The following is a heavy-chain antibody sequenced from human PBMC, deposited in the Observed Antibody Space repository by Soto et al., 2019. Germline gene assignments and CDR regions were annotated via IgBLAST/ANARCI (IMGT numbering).Heavy chain of an antibody. J-gene: IGHJ3*02. V-gene: IGHV3-30*02. CDR3: AKDVGSSSLHALDI. CDR1: GFTFSNYD. Sequence: QVQLVESGGGVVQPGGSLRLSCAASGFTFSNYDMHWVRQAPGKGLEWVAITRSDGVTAHYGDSVKGRFIISRDNSKNTIYVEMNRLRAEDTAVYYCAKDVGSSSLHALDIWGQGTMVTVSS. CDR2: TRSDGVTA. D-gene: IGHD6-13*01.